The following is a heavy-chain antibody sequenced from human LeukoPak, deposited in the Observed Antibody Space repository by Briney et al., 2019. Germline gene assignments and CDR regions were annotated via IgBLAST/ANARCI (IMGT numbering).Heavy chain of an antibody. CDR2: ISRDEGNK. D-gene: IGHD2-15*01. CDR3: ARVRYCSGGSCYFYNSMDV. J-gene: IGHJ6*02. Sequence: GGSLRLSCAASGFFVTTYGIHWVRQAPGNGLEWVAVISRDEGNKYYGDSVKGRFTISRDNSKNTLYLHMNSLRAEDTAVYYCARVRYCSGGSCYFYNSMDVWGQGTTVTVSS. V-gene: IGHV3-30*03. CDR1: GFFVTTYG.